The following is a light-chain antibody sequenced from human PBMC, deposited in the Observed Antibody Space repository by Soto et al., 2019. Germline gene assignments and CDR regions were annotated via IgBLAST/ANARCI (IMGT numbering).Light chain of an antibody. Sequence: QPVLTQPASVSGSPGQSITISCTGTSSDIGSSNYVSWYQQHPGKAPKVMIYEVSNRPSGVSNRFSGSKSGSTASLTISGLQAEDEADYHCTSYTRDTALVFGTGTKVTVL. J-gene: IGLJ1*01. V-gene: IGLV2-14*01. CDR3: TSYTRDTALV. CDR1: SSDIGSSNY. CDR2: EVS.